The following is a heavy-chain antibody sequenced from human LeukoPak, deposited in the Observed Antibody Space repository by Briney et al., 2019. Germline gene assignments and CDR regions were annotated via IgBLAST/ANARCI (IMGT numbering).Heavy chain of an antibody. D-gene: IGHD4-17*01. Sequence: GGSLRLSCAASGFTFNSNYMSWVRQAPGKGLEWVSIIYSGGSGGHTYYADSVKSRFTISRDNSKNTLYLQMNSLRAEDTAVYYCAKDYGKGYWGQGTLVTVSS. V-gene: IGHV3-53*05. CDR2: IYSGGSGGHT. J-gene: IGHJ4*02. CDR1: GFTFNSNY. CDR3: AKDYGKGY.